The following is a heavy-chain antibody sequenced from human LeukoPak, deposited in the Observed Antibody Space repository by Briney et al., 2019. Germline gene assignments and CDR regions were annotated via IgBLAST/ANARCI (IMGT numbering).Heavy chain of an antibody. CDR3: ARHDSFIPF. CDR2: ISDSGRSS. V-gene: IGHV3-23*01. J-gene: IGHJ4*02. CDR1: GFTFSDYA. Sequence: GGSLRLSCVASGFTFSDYAMSWVRQAPGKGMEWVSGISDSGRSSYYTDSVKGRCTISRDNSKNTVSLQINNLRTEDTAVYFCARHDSFIPFWGQGTLVTVTS. D-gene: IGHD3-16*02.